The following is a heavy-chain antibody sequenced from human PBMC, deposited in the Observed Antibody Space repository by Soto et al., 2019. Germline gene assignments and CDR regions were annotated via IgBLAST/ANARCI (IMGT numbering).Heavy chain of an antibody. V-gene: IGHV1-69*13. D-gene: IGHD3-10*01. CDR2: IIPIFGTA. Sequence: SVKVSCKASGGTFSSYAISWVRQAPGQGLEWMGGIIPIFGTANYAQKFQGRVTITADESTSTAYMELSSLRSEDTAVYYCASTPGNAGSYYYYGMDVWGQGTTVTVSS. CDR3: ASTPGNAGSYYYYGMDV. J-gene: IGHJ6*02. CDR1: GGTFSSYA.